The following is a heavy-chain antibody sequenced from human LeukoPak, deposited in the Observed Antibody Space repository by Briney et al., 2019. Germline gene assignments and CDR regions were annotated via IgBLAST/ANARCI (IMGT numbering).Heavy chain of an antibody. CDR3: ARSFWGSYSGF. CDR2: INADGSNT. Sequence: GGSPRLSCAAAGFTFSTYYMHWVSQAPGEGLVWVARINADGSNTNYADSVKGRFTLSRDNAKNTLYLQMNSLRAEDTAVYYCARSFWGSYSGFWGQGTLVTVSS. D-gene: IGHD3-16*01. CDR1: GFTFSTYY. V-gene: IGHV3-74*01. J-gene: IGHJ1*01.